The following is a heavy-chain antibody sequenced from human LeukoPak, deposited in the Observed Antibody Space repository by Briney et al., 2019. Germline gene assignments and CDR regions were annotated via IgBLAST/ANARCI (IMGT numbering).Heavy chain of an antibody. CDR3: AKGQELDDGVFDS. CDR1: GFAFSSYA. D-gene: IGHD1-1*01. V-gene: IGHV3-23*01. CDR2: ISRRDDYT. J-gene: IGHJ4*02. Sequence: VSLRLSCAASGFAFSSYAMSWVRQPPGKGLEWVSVISRRDDYTYYADSVKGRFTISRDNSKNALFLQMNSLRVEDRAIYYCAKGQELDDGVFDSWGQGTLVTVSS.